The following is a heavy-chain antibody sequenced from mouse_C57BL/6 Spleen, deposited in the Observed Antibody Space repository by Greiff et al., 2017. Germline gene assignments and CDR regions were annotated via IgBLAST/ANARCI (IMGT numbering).Heavy chain of an antibody. D-gene: IGHD2-5*01. Sequence: QVHVKQSGAELVKPGASVKISCKASGYAFSSYWMNWVKQRPGKGLEWIGQIYPGDGDTNYNGKFKGKATLTADKSSSTAYMQLSSLTSEDSAVYFCARSGYSNYVDYFDYWGQGTTLTVSS. V-gene: IGHV1-80*01. CDR2: IYPGDGDT. CDR1: GYAFSSYW. CDR3: ARSGYSNYVDYFDY. J-gene: IGHJ2*01.